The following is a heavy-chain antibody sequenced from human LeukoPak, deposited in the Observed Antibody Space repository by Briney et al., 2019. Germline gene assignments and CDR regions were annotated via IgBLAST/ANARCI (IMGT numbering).Heavy chain of an antibody. CDR3: ARDKGFYGGNSGWYYYYMDV. CDR1: GYTFTSYG. V-gene: IGHV1-18*01. CDR2: ISVYNGNT. Sequence: VASVKVSCKASGYTFTSYGISWVRQAPGQGLEWMGWISVYNGNTNYAQKFQGRVTITADKSTSTAYMELSSLRSEDAAVYYCARDKGFYGGNSGWYYYYMDVWGKGTTVTVSS. J-gene: IGHJ6*03. D-gene: IGHD4-23*01.